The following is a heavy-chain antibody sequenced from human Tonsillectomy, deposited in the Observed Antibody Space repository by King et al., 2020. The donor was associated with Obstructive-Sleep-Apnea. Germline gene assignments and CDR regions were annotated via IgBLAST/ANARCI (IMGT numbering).Heavy chain of an antibody. D-gene: IGHD4-23*01. Sequence: VQLVESGGGLVQPGGSLRLSCAASGFTFSSYAMSWVRQAPGKGLEWVSAMSGSGGSTYYADSVKGRFTISRDNSKNMLYLQMNSLRAEDTAVYYCAKGRGNSYYYYYGMDVWGQGTTVTVSS. V-gene: IGHV3-23*04. CDR3: AKGRGNSYYYYYGMDV. J-gene: IGHJ6*02. CDR1: GFTFSSYA. CDR2: MSGSGGST.